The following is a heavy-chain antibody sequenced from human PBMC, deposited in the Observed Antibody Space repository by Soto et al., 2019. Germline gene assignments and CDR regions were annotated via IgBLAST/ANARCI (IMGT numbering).Heavy chain of an antibody. J-gene: IGHJ4*02. D-gene: IGHD6-13*01. CDR2: ISVYNGNT. CDR1: GYTFASYG. V-gene: IGHV1-18*01. Sequence: QVQLVQSGPEVKQPGASVKVSCKASGYTFASYGVTWVRQAPGQGLEWMGWISVYNGNTNYAQKLQGRVSMTADTSTTTAYMELRSLRSDDTAVYFCARDRSSSWYGDHWGQGTVVTVSS. CDR3: ARDRSSSWYGDH.